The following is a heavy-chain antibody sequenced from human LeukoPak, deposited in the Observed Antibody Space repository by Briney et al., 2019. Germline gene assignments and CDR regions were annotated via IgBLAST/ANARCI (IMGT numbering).Heavy chain of an antibody. J-gene: IGHJ4*02. CDR3: ARGAVIRTEGYYFDY. D-gene: IGHD1/OR15-1a*01. V-gene: IGHV1-2*02. Sequence: ASVKVSCKTSGYSFTAYYIHWVRQAPGQGLQWMGWINPNSGDTNYAQKFQGRVTMTRDSSITTAHMELSGLKSDDTAVFYCARGAVIRTEGYYFDYWGQGALVTVSS. CDR2: INPNSGDT. CDR1: GYSFTAYY.